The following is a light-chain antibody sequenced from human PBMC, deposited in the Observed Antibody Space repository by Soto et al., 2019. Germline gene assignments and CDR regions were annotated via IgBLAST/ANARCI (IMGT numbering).Light chain of an antibody. V-gene: IGKV1-5*03. CDR3: QQSNNYPWT. Sequence: GDRVTITCRDNQYIHNYLAWYQQKPGEAPKLLIYEAANLESGVPSRFSGSGTGTEFTLTISSLQPDDFATYYCQQSNNYPWTFGQGTRVEI. CDR1: QYIHNY. J-gene: IGKJ1*01. CDR2: EAA.